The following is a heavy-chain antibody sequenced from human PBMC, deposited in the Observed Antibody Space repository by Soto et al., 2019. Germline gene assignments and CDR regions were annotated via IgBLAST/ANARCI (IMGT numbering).Heavy chain of an antibody. J-gene: IGHJ6*02. CDR3: ARERRIHYYYYGMDV. D-gene: IGHD2-15*01. Sequence: GASVKVSCKASGYTFTSYYMHWVRQAPGQGLEWMGIINPSGGSTSYAQKFQGRVTMTRDTSTSTVYMELSSLRSEDTAVYYCARERRIHYYYYGMDVWGQGTKVTVSS. CDR2: INPSGGST. CDR1: GYTFTSYY. V-gene: IGHV1-46*01.